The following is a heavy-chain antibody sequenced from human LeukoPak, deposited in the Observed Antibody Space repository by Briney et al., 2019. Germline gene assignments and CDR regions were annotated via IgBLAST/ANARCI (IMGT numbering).Heavy chain of an antibody. CDR3: ARGDRDGYNYLFDS. J-gene: IGHJ4*02. CDR1: GFPFSDYS. V-gene: IGHV3-48*02. D-gene: IGHD5-24*01. CDR2: ISSSAVTI. Sequence: SGGSLRLSCAASGFPFSDYSMDWVRQAPGKGLEWVSYISSSAVTIYYSDSVKGRFTISRDNAKNSLYLQMNSLRDEDTAVYYCARGDRDGYNYLFDSWGQGTLVTVSS.